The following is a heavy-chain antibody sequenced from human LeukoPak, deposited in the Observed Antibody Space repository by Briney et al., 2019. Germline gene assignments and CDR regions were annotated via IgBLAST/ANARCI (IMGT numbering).Heavy chain of an antibody. CDR3: AREKYVTGEFFQH. Sequence: PGGSLRHSCAASGFTFSDYWMSWVRQAPGKGLEWVANIKQDGSEISYVHSVKGRFTISRDNARNSLYLQMNSLRDEDTAVYSCAREKYVTGEFFQHWGQGTLVTVSS. V-gene: IGHV3-7*01. CDR2: IKQDGSEI. D-gene: IGHD3-16*01. CDR1: GFTFSDYW. J-gene: IGHJ1*01.